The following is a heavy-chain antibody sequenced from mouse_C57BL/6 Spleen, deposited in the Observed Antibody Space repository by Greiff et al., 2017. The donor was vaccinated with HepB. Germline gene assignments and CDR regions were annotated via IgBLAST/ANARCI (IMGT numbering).Heavy chain of an antibody. J-gene: IGHJ3*01. D-gene: IGHD2-4*01. V-gene: IGHV1-78*01. CDR2: IYPRDGST. CDR3: ASPHYDYDEAWFAY. Sequence: VQLQQSDAELVKPGASVKISCKVSGYTFTDHTIHWMKQRPEQGLEWIGYIYPRDGSTKYNEKFKGKATLTADKSSRTAYMQLNSLTSEDSAVYFCASPHYDYDEAWFAYWGQGTLVTVSA. CDR1: GYTFTDHT.